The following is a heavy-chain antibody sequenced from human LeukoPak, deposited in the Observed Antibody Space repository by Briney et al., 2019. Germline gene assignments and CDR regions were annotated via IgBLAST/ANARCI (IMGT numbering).Heavy chain of an antibody. J-gene: IGHJ6*02. V-gene: IGHV3-73*01. D-gene: IGHD2-15*01. Sequence: GGSLRLSCAASGFTFSGSALHWVRQASGKGLEWVGRIRSKANSYVTAYAASVKGRFTISRDDSENTAYLQMNGLETDDTAVYYCARHTDRYCSGSNCYVCYFYGLDVWGQGTTVTVSS. CDR2: IRSKANSYVT. CDR1: GFTFSGSA. CDR3: ARHTDRYCSGSNCYVCYFYGLDV.